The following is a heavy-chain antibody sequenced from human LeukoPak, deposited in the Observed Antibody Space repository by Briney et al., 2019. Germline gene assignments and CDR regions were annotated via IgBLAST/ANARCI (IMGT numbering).Heavy chain of an antibody. CDR1: GFTFSSYA. V-gene: IGHV3-23*01. D-gene: IGHD3-10*01. J-gene: IGHJ4*02. Sequence: GGSLKLSCAASGFTFSSYAMSWVRQAPGKGLEWVSAISGSGGSTYYADSVKGRFTISRDNSKNTLYLQMNSLRAEDTAVYYCAKAREYYGSGSPYYFDYWGQGTLVTVSS. CDR2: ISGSGGST. CDR3: AKAREYYGSGSPYYFDY.